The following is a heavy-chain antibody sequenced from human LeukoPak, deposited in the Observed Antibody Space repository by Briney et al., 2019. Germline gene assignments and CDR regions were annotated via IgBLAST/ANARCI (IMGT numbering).Heavy chain of an antibody. Sequence: SQTLSLTCAISGDSVSSNSAAWNWIRQSPSRSLEWLGRTYYRSKWYNDYAVSVKSRITINPDTSKNQFSLQLNSVTPEDTAVYYCARDPGPISRGWNDYGDWYYYYYGMDVWGQGTTVTVSS. J-gene: IGHJ6*02. CDR2: TYYRSKWYN. CDR1: GDSVSSNSAA. V-gene: IGHV6-1*01. D-gene: IGHD4-17*01. CDR3: ARDPGPISRGWNDYGDWYYYYYGMDV.